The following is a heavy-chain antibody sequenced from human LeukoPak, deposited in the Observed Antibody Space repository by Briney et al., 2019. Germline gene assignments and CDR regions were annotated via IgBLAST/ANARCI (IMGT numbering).Heavy chain of an antibody. J-gene: IGHJ3*02. CDR2: INPNSGGT. CDR3: ARGGCSSTSCYDAFDI. D-gene: IGHD2-2*01. V-gene: IGHV1-2*02. CDR1: GYTFTGYY. Sequence: GASVNVSCKASGYTFTGYYMHWVRQAPGQGLEWMGWINPNSGGTNYAQKFQGRVTMTRDTSISTAYMELSRLRSDDTAVYYCARGGCSSTSCYDAFDIWGQGTMVTVSS.